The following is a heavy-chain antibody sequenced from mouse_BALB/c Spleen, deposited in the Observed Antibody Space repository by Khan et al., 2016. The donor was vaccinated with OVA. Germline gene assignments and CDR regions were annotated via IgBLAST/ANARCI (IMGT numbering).Heavy chain of an antibody. CDR2: ISYSGST. V-gene: IGHV3-2*02. CDR1: GYSITSDYA. J-gene: IGHJ3*01. Sequence: VQLKQSGPGLVKPSQSLSLTCTVTGYSITSDYAWNWIRQFPGNKLEWMGYISYSGSTSYTPSLKSRISITRATSKNQFFLQLNSVPTEDTATYYCARGRAYWGQGTLVTVSA. CDR3: ARGRAY. D-gene: IGHD3-3*01.